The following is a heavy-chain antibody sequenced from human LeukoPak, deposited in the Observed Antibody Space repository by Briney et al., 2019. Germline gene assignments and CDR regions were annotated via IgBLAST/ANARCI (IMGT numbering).Heavy chain of an antibody. CDR3: ARAVSSRDPFDY. Sequence: PSETLSLTCIISGDSISSYYWSWIRQPPGKGLEWIGYIYYSGSTNYNPSLKSRVTISVDTSKNQFSLKLSSVTAADTAVYYCARAVSSRDPFDYWGQGTLVTVSS. CDR2: IYYSGST. D-gene: IGHD6-6*01. V-gene: IGHV4-59*01. CDR1: GDSISSYY. J-gene: IGHJ4*02.